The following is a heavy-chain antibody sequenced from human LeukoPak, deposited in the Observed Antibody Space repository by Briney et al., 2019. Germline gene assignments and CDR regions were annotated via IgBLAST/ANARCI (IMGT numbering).Heavy chain of an antibody. CDR3: ARLNSGNLRGILY. J-gene: IGHJ4*02. Sequence: GASVKVSCKASGYMFTAYYINWVRQSPGLGLEWLGWVNPNGGGTTYAQNFQGRVTMTSDTSTSTAYLEPNGLRSDDTAVYFCARLNSGNLRGILYWGQGSLVTVSS. CDR2: VNPNGGGT. V-gene: IGHV1-2*02. CDR1: GYMFTAYY. D-gene: IGHD3-10*01.